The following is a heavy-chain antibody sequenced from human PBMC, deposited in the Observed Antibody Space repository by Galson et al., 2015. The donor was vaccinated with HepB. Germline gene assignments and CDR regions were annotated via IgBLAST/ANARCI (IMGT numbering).Heavy chain of an antibody. V-gene: IGHV4-4*02. D-gene: IGHD3-16*02. CDR2: IYHSGST. CDR1: GGSISSSNW. Sequence: TLSLTCAVSGGSISSSNWWSWVRQPPGKGLEWIGEIYHSGSTNYNPSLKSRVTISVDKSKNQFSLKLSSVTAADTAVYYCARTPYVWGSYHYFDYWGQGTLVTVSS. CDR3: ARTPYVWGSYHYFDY. J-gene: IGHJ4*02.